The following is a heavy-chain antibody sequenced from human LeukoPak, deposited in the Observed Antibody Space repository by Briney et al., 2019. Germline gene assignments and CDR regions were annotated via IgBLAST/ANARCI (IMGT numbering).Heavy chain of an antibody. J-gene: IGHJ5*02. Sequence: GESPKISCKGSGYSFTSYWIGWVRQMPGKGLEWMGIIYPGDSDTRYSPSFQGQVTISADKSISTAYLQWSSLKASDTAMYYCALRREAEGDWFDPWGQGTLVTVSS. CDR3: ALRREAEGDWFDP. D-gene: IGHD3-16*01. V-gene: IGHV5-51*01. CDR2: IYPGDSDT. CDR1: GYSFTSYW.